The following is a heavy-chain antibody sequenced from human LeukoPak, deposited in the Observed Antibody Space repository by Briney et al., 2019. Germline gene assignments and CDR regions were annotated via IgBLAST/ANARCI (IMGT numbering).Heavy chain of an antibody. CDR2: IDTAGDT. V-gene: IGHV3-13*01. D-gene: IGHD2-2*03. CDR3: ARDRRVVRRWIPSDAFDI. CDR1: GFTFSSYD. Sequence: PGRSLRLSCAVSGFTFSSYDMHWVRQVIGKGLEWVSAIDTAGDTYYPASVKGRFTISRESAKNSLYLQMNSLRAEDTAVYYCARDRRVVRRWIPSDAFDIWGQGTMVTVSS. J-gene: IGHJ3*02.